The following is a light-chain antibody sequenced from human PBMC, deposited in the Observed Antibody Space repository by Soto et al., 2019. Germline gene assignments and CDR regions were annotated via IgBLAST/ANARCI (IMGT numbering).Light chain of an antibody. CDR3: GALDGSLSVVL. CDR1: SANIGSNY. CDR2: DSD. Sequence: QSVLTQPPSVSAAPGQRVTISCSGSSANIGSNYVSWYQHLPGTAPKLVIYDSDRRPSEIPDRFSGSKSGTSATLDITGLQTGDEADYYCGALDGSLSVVLFGGGTKSPS. J-gene: IGLJ2*01. V-gene: IGLV1-51*01.